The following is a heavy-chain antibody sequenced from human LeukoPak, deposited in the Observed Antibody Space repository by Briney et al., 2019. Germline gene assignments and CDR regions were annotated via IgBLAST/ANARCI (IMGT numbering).Heavy chain of an antibody. D-gene: IGHD6-25*01. CDR2: ISAYNGNT. J-gene: IGHJ4*02. CDR1: GYTFTSYG. Sequence: ASVKVSCKASGYTFTSYGISWVRQAPGQGLEWMGWISAYNGNTNYAQKFQDRVTMTSDTSTSTVYMELNSLRSEDTAVYFCARVGVTAATADYWGQGTLVTVSS. CDR3: ARVGVTAATADY. V-gene: IGHV1-18*01.